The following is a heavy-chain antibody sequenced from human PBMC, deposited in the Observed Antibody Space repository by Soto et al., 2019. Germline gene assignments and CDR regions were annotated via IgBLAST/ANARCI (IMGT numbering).Heavy chain of an antibody. CDR1: GGSISSSSYY. CDR2: IYYSGST. CDR3: ARHLGGGSSSWYLVSFAFDI. V-gene: IGHV4-39*01. Sequence: QLQLQESGPGLVKPSETLSLTCTVSGGSISSSSYYWGWIRQPPGKGLEWIGSIYYSGSTYYNPSLKSRVHISVDTSKNQFSLKLSSVTAADTAVYYCARHLGGGSSSWYLVSFAFDIWGQGTMVTVSS. J-gene: IGHJ3*02. D-gene: IGHD6-13*01.